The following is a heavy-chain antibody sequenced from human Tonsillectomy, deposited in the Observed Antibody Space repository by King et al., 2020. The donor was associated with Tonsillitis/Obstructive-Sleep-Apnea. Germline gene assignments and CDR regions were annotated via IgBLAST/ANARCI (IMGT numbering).Heavy chain of an antibody. CDR2: ISSSSSTI. D-gene: IGHD2-2*01. J-gene: IGHJ3*02. V-gene: IGHV3-48*02. CDR3: ARERILACSSTSWYRKNAFDI. CDR1: GFTFSSYS. Sequence: EVQLVESGGGLVQPGGSLRLSCAASGFTFSSYSMNGVRQAPGKGLEWVSYISSSSSTIYYADSVKGRFTISRDNAKNSLYLQMNSLRDGDTAVYYCARERILACSSTSWYRKNAFDIWGQGTMVTVSS.